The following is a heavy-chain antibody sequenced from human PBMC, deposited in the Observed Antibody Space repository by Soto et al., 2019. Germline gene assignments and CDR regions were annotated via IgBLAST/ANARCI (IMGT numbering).Heavy chain of an antibody. CDR3: ARMETFGSLNWFDP. V-gene: IGHV1-18*04. CDR1: GYTFTSYG. CDR2: ITAYNGNT. Sequence: GASVKGSCKASGYTFTSYGISWVRQAPGQGLEWMGWITAYNGNTNYAQKLQGRVTMTTDTSTSTAHMELRSLRSDDTAIYYSARMETFGSLNWFDPWGQGTLVNVSS. J-gene: IGHJ5*02. D-gene: IGHD3-16*01.